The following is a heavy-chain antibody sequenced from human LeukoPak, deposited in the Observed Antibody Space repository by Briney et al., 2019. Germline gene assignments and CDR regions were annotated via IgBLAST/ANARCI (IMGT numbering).Heavy chain of an antibody. CDR3: AKCEDSSGWYYFDY. V-gene: IGHV3-33*06. D-gene: IGHD6-19*01. CDR2: IWYDGSNK. J-gene: IGHJ4*02. Sequence: PGRSLRLSCAASGFTFSSYAMHWVRQAPGKGLEWVAVIWYDGSNKYYADSVKGRFTISRDNSKNTLYLQMNSLRAEDTAVYYCAKCEDSSGWYYFDYWGQGTLVTVSS. CDR1: GFTFSSYA.